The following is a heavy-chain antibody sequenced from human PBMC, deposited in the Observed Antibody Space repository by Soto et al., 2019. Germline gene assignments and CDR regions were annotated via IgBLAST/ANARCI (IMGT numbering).Heavy chain of an antibody. CDR3: ARHSSYYYDSSACYDS. Sequence: QVHLQESGPGLVQSSGTLSLTCGVSGAPISTGNWWTWVRQPPGKGLEWIGEIYHGGNTNYRPSLKGRVTLSVDKAKNQFSLRLSSVTGADTAVYYCARHSSYYYDSSACYDSWGQGALVTVSS. CDR1: GAPISTGNW. CDR2: IYHGGNT. J-gene: IGHJ5*01. D-gene: IGHD3-22*01. V-gene: IGHV4-4*02.